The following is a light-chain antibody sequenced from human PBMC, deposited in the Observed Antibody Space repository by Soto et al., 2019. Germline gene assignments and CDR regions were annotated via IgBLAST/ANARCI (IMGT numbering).Light chain of an antibody. Sequence: EIVMTQSPATLSVSPGERPTLSCRPSQSVGRNLAWYQQKPGQAPRLLIYGASTRATGTPARFSGSGSGTEFTLTISSLQSEDFAIYSCQQYNHWPPLTFGGGTKVEIK. V-gene: IGKV3-15*01. J-gene: IGKJ4*01. CDR2: GAS. CDR1: QSVGRN. CDR3: QQYNHWPPLT.